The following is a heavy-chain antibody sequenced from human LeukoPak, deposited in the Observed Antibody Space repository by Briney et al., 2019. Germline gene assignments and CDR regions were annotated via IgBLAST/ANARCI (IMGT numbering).Heavy chain of an antibody. CDR2: IYYSGST. Sequence: SETLSLTCTVSGGSISSYYWSWIRQPPGKGLEWIGYIYYSGSTNYNPSLKSRVTISVDTSKNQFSLKLSSVTAADTAVYYCAREQGYYYYMDVWGKGATVTISS. CDR1: GGSISSYY. V-gene: IGHV4-59*01. J-gene: IGHJ6*03. CDR3: AREQGYYYYMDV.